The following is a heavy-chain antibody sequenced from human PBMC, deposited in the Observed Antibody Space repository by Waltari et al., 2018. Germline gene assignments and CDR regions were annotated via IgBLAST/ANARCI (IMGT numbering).Heavy chain of an antibody. V-gene: IGHV3-74*01. J-gene: IGHJ4*02. CDR3: ARELAWAGYYGLDY. D-gene: IGHD3-9*01. Sequence: EVQLVESGGGLVQPGGSLRLSCAASGFTFSDYWMHGVRQVPGKGLGWVSRIHKDGPITSYADSVRGRFAISRDNAKNTVYLHMNSLRAEDTALYFCARELAWAGYYGLDYWGQGTLVTVSS. CDR2: IHKDGPIT. CDR1: GFTFSDYW.